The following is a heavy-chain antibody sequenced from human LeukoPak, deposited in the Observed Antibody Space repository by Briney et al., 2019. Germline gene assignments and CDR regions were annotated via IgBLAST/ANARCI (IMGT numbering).Heavy chain of an antibody. CDR2: INPNSGGT. Sequence: ASVKVSCKASGYTFTGYYMHWVRQAPGQGLEWIGRINPNSGGTNYAQKFQGRVTMTRDTSISTAYMELSRLRSDDTAVYYCARDPGDYGDSFLGAFDIWGQGTMVTVSS. CDR3: ARDPGDYGDSFLGAFDI. V-gene: IGHV1-2*06. D-gene: IGHD4-17*01. CDR1: GYTFTGYY. J-gene: IGHJ3*02.